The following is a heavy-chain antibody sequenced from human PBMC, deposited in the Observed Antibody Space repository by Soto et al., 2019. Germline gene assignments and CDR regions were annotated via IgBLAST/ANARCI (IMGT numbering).Heavy chain of an antibody. Sequence: PSETLSLTCPVYGGSFSTYYWRWISQPPGKGLEWIGEINHSGSTNYNPSLKSRVTISVDTSKNQFSLKLSSVTAADTAVYYCARVKGVAAAGNWFDPWGQGTLVTVSS. CDR3: ARVKGVAAAGNWFDP. V-gene: IGHV4-34*01. CDR2: INHSGST. D-gene: IGHD6-13*01. CDR1: GGSFSTYY. J-gene: IGHJ5*02.